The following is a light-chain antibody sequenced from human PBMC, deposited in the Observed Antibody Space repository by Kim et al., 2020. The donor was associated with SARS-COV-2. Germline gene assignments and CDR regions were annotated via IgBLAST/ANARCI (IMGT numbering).Light chain of an antibody. CDR3: QQYNAYPWT. V-gene: IGKV1-5*03. CDR2: KAS. Sequence: ASVGDRVTITCRASQSVYTWLAWYQQKPGKTPNLLIYKASYLQNGAPSRFSGSGSGTEFTLTINSLQPDDFATYYCQQYNAYPWTFGQGSKVDIK. CDR1: QSVYTW. J-gene: IGKJ1*01.